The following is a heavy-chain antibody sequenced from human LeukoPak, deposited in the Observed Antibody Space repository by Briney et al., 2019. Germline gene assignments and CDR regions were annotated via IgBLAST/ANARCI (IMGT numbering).Heavy chain of an antibody. Sequence: PGGSLRLSCAASGFTFSSYSMNWVRQAPGKGLEWVSSISSSSSYIYYADSVKGRFTISRDNAKNSLYLQMNSLRDEDTAVYYCARGGGPVLRFLEWLFPSDLDYWGQGTLVTVSS. J-gene: IGHJ4*02. CDR2: ISSSSSYI. CDR1: GFTFSSYS. D-gene: IGHD3-3*01. CDR3: ARGGGPVLRFLEWLFPSDLDY. V-gene: IGHV3-21*01.